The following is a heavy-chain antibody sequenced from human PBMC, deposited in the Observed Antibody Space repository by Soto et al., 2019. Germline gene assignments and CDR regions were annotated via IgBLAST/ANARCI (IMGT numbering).Heavy chain of an antibody. D-gene: IGHD2-21*02. V-gene: IGHV3-48*02. Sequence: PGGSLRLSCVASGFRFSDHSMNWVRQAPGKGLQWISYISSNSDTTYYADSVKGRFTVSRDNAKNALFLQMNSLRDDDTAKYYCARLPKGSLVTAWGQGARVTVSS. CDR1: GFRFSDHS. CDR2: ISSNSDTT. CDR3: ARLPKGSLVTA. J-gene: IGHJ4*02.